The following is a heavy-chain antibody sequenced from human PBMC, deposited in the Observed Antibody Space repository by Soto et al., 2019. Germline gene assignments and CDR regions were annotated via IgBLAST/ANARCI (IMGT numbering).Heavy chain of an antibody. CDR1: GYTFTSYG. D-gene: IGHD3-3*01. V-gene: IGHV1-18*01. CDR3: AREDYDFWSGYSNKPFDY. Sequence: ASVKVSCKASGYTFTSYGISWVRQAPGQGLEWMGWISAYNGNTNYAQKLQGRVTMTTDTSTSTAYMELRSLRSDDTAVYYCAREDYDFWSGYSNKPFDYWGQGTLVTVSS. CDR2: ISAYNGNT. J-gene: IGHJ4*02.